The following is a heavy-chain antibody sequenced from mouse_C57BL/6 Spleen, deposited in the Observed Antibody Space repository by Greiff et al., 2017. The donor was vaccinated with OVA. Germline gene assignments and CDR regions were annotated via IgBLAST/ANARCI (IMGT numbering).Heavy chain of an antibody. J-gene: IGHJ2*01. CDR3: ARFSLGPSFDD. D-gene: IGHD4-1*01. V-gene: IGHV1-64*01. Sequence: QVQLQQPGAELVKPGASVKLSCKASGYTFTSYWMHWVKQRPGQGLEWIGMIHPNSGSTNYNEKFKSKATLTVDKSSSTAYMQLSSLTSEDSAVYYCARFSLGPSFDDWGQGTTLTVSS. CDR2: IHPNSGST. CDR1: GYTFTSYW.